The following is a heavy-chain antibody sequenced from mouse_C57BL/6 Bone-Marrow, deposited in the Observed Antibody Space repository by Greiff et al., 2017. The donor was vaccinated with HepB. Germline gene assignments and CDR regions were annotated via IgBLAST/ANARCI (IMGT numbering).Heavy chain of an antibody. CDR1: GYTFTSYG. CDR2: IYPRSGNT. J-gene: IGHJ4*01. CDR3: ARCPHYYGSHYAMDY. V-gene: IGHV1-81*01. Sequence: VKLQESGPELARPGASVKLSCKASGYTFTSYGISWVKQRTGQGLEWIGEIYPRSGNTYYNEKFKGKATLTADKSSSTAYMELRSLTSEDSAVYFCARCPHYYGSHYAMDYWGQGTSVTVSS. D-gene: IGHD1-1*01.